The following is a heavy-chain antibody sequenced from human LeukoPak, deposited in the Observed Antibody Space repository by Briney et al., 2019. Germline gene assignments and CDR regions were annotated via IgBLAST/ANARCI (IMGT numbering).Heavy chain of an antibody. D-gene: IGHD2-2*01. J-gene: IGHJ5*02. CDR1: GYTFTSYY. V-gene: IGHV1-46*01. CDR2: INPSGGST. Sequence: ASVKVSCKASGYTFTSYYMHWVRQAPGQGLEWMGIINPSGGSTSYAQKLQGRVTMTTDTSTSTAYMELRSLRSDDTAVYYCARDLRPAASTNWFDPWGQGTLVTVSS. CDR3: ARDLRPAASTNWFDP.